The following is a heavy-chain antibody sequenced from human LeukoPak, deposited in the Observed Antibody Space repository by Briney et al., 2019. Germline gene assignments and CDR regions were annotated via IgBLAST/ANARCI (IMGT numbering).Heavy chain of an antibody. CDR1: GLTFRRYD. CDR3: ARDFGLTGTTESIDY. V-gene: IGHV3-48*03. CDR2: ITSIGSTI. J-gene: IGHJ4*02. D-gene: IGHD1-7*01. Sequence: GRTLRLSYAASGLTFRRYDMNCVPGAPRKGLEYGSYITSIGSTIFYTDSVKGRFTISRDNAKNTLYLHMNSLRSENTAVYYCARDFGLTGTTESIDYWGQGTLVTVSS.